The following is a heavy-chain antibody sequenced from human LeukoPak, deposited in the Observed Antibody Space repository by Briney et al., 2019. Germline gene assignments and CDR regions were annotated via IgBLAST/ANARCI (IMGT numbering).Heavy chain of an antibody. J-gene: IGHJ4*02. D-gene: IGHD3-3*01. CDR3: ANQDYDCWSGIDY. V-gene: IGHV3-23*01. CDR2: ISGSGGST. CDR1: GFTFSSYA. Sequence: QPGGSLRLSCAASGFTFSSYAMSWVRQAPGKGLEWLSAISGSGGSTYYADAVKGRFTNSRDNSKNTLYLQMNSLRAEETAVYYCANQDYDCWSGIDYWGQGTLVTVSS.